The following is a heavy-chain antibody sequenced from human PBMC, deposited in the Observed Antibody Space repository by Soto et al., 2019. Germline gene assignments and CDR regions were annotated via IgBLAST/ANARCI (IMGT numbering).Heavy chain of an antibody. V-gene: IGHV3-48*02. CDR3: ARAALYGYDY. D-gene: IGHD6-25*01. Sequence: EVQLVESGGGLVQPGGSLRLSCAASGFTFSDYGMNWVRLAPGRGLEWVAYISSASRKTHNADSVQGRFTISRDNARNSLYLQINNLRDEDTAVYCCARAALYGYDYWGQGTPVTVS. CDR2: ISSASRKT. CDR1: GFTFSDYG. J-gene: IGHJ4*02.